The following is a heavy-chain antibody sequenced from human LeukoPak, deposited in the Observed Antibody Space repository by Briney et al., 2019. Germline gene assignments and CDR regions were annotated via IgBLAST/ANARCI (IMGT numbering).Heavy chain of an antibody. J-gene: IGHJ4*02. CDR2: IYYTGST. Sequence: SETLSLTCTVAGGSISSYYWSWIRQPPGKGLEWIGYIYYTGSTNYNPSLKSRVTISVDTSKNQFSLKLSSVTAAVTAVYYCARAQWSYYDSSGLYFDYWGQGTLVTVSS. CDR1: GGSISSYY. V-gene: IGHV4-59*01. CDR3: ARAQWSYYDSSGLYFDY. D-gene: IGHD3-22*01.